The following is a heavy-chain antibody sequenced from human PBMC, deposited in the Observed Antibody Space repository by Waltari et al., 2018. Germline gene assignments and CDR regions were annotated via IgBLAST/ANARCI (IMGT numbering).Heavy chain of an antibody. CDR3: AKRGGTGTVAVAGIHCDY. J-gene: IGHJ4*02. D-gene: IGHD6-19*01. V-gene: IGHV3-23*05. CDR2: VHSSGSKA. CDR1: GFPFTDYA. Sequence: EVQLLVSGAGLVQPGGSLRLSWSACGFPFTDYAFNGDRQAPGKGLEWVSSVHSSGSKAYYADSVKGRFTISKDNSKNTVYLEVNSLKVEDTATYYCAKRGGTGTVAVAGIHCDYWGQGTLVTVSS.